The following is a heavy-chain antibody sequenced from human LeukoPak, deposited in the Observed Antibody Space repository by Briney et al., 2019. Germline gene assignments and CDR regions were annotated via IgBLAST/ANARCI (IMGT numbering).Heavy chain of an antibody. V-gene: IGHV4-38-2*02. D-gene: IGHD3-22*01. CDR3: ARNSGYMSY. J-gene: IGHJ4*02. CDR2: IYHSGST. Sequence: SETLSLTCTVSHYSISSNYYWGWIRQPPGKGLEWIGSIYHSGSTYYNPSLKSRVTISVDTSKNQFSLKLTSVTAAGTAVYYCARNSGYMSYWGQGTLVTVSS. CDR1: HYSISSNYY.